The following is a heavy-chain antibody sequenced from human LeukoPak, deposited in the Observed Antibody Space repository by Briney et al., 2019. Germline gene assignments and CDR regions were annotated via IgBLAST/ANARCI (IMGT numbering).Heavy chain of an antibody. CDR2: IGTDGSST. Sequence: GESLKISCAASGFTFSSYWMHWVRQVPGKGLVWVSRIGTDGSSTTYADYVKGRFTISRDNAKNTLCLQMNSLRAEDTAVYYCARDKYGGNSNAFDIWGQGTLVTVSS. CDR3: ARDKYGGNSNAFDI. D-gene: IGHD4-23*01. CDR1: GFTFSSYW. V-gene: IGHV3-74*01. J-gene: IGHJ3*02.